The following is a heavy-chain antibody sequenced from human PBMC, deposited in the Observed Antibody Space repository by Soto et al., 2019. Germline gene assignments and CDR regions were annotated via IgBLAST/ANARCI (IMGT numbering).Heavy chain of an antibody. CDR3: AKERTVTFGGVIVTPFFDY. J-gene: IGHJ4*02. D-gene: IGHD3-16*02. CDR2: ISWNSGSI. CDR1: GFTFDDYA. Sequence: GGSLRLSCAASGFTFDDYAMHWVRQAPGKGLEWVSGISWNSGSIGYADSVKGRFTISRDNAKNSLYLQMNSLRAEDTALYYCAKERTVTFGGVIVTPFFDYWGQGTLVTVSS. V-gene: IGHV3-9*01.